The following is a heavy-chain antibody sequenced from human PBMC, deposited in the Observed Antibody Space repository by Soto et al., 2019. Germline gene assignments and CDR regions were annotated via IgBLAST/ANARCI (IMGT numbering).Heavy chain of an antibody. CDR3: AKDLVGYGHYHYTGLAV. Sequence: WVSLRLSWAASGVTSSNYASRWVRQAPGKGLEWVSAISGSGGSTYYADSVKGGFTISRDNSKNTLYLQMNSLRGEDTAVYYCAKDLVGYGHYHYTGLAVRGNGTTVPVS. V-gene: IGHV3-23*01. CDR2: ISGSGGST. CDR1: GVTSSNYA. D-gene: IGHD5-12*01. J-gene: IGHJ6*04.